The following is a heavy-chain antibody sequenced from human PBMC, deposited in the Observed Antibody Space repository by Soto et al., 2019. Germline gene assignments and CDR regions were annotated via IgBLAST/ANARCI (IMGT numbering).Heavy chain of an antibody. CDR3: ARGSFSSSSSWFDP. Sequence: SETLSLTCSVSGGSISSGDYYWTWIRQHAGKGLEWIGYIYYSGNTYYSPSLQSRLSISLDTSKNQFSLKLYSVTAADTAMYYCARGSFSSSSSWFDPWGQGTLVTVSS. J-gene: IGHJ5*02. CDR1: GGSISSGDYY. D-gene: IGHD6-6*01. V-gene: IGHV4-31*03. CDR2: IYYSGNT.